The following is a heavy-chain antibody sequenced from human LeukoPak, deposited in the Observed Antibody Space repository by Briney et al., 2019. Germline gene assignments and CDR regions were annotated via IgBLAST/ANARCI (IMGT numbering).Heavy chain of an antibody. J-gene: IGHJ4*02. Sequence: GGSLRLSCAASGFTFSSYSMNWVRQAPGKGLEWVSSISSSSSYIYYADSVKGRFTISRDNAKNSLYLRMNSLRAEDTAVYYCARDRFVAEYYFDYWGQGTLVTVSS. V-gene: IGHV3-21*01. D-gene: IGHD2-15*01. CDR2: ISSSSSYI. CDR3: ARDRFVAEYYFDY. CDR1: GFTFSSYS.